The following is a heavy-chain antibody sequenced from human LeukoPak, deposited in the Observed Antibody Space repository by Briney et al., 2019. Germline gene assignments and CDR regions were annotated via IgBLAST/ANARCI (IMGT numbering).Heavy chain of an antibody. CDR3: TRYQIKLERRRPLDYFDY. CDR2: IRSKVYGGTT. Sequence: GGSLRLSCTASGFTFGDYAMSWFRQAPGKGLEWVGFIRSKVYGGTTEYAASVKGRFTISRDDSKSIAYLQMNSLKTEDTAVYYRTRYQIKLERRRPLDYFDYWGQGTLVTVSS. CDR1: GFTFGDYA. D-gene: IGHD1-1*01. J-gene: IGHJ4*02. V-gene: IGHV3-49*03.